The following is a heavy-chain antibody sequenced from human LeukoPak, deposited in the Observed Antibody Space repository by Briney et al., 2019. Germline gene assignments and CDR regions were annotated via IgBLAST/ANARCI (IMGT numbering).Heavy chain of an antibody. Sequence: GGSLRLSCAASGFTFSSYWMSWVRQAPGKGLEWVANIKQDGSEKYYVDSVKGRFTISRDNAKNSLYLQMNSLRAEDTAVYYCAREYSSGWYYFDYWGQGTLVTVSS. CDR2: IKQDGSEK. CDR1: GFTFSSYW. V-gene: IGHV3-7*01. CDR3: AREYSSGWYYFDY. J-gene: IGHJ4*02. D-gene: IGHD6-19*01.